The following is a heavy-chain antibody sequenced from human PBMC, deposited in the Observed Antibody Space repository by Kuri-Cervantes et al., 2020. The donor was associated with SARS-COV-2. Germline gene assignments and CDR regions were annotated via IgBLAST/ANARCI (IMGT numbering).Heavy chain of an antibody. J-gene: IGHJ4*02. CDR3: VSGEDTSTPDFDH. CDR2: IPSGGNS. V-gene: IGHV3-23*03. D-gene: IGHD3-10*02. CDR1: GFTFTNHA. Sequence: LSLTCTASGFTFTNHAMSWVRQAPGKGLEWVSVIPSGGNSYYPISVRGRFTISRDNSKNTVYLEMNTLRAEDTARYYCVSGEDTSTPDFDHWGLGTLVTVSS.